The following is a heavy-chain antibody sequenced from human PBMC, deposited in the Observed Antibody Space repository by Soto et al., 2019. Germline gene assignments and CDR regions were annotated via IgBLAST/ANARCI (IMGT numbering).Heavy chain of an antibody. Sequence: SETLSLTCAVPSGSISNRNWWSWVRQPPGKGLEWIGEIYQTGTTNYNPSLKSRVTISVDKSKNQFSLILRSVTAADTAVYYCSIYDFWSGYYLFDHWGQGTPVTVSS. J-gene: IGHJ4*02. D-gene: IGHD3-3*01. V-gene: IGHV4-4*02. CDR3: SIYDFWSGYYLFDH. CDR2: IYQTGTT. CDR1: SGSISNRNW.